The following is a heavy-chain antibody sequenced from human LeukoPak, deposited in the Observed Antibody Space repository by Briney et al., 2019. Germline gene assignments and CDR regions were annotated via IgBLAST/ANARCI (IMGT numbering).Heavy chain of an antibody. J-gene: IGHJ6*02. D-gene: IGHD3-9*01. Sequence: SETLSLTCAVYGGSFSGYYWSWIRQPPGKGLEWIGEINHSGSTNYNPSLKSRVTISVDTSKNQLSLKLSSVTAADTAVYYCARISKYYDILSGPFYGMDVWGQGTTVTVSS. CDR2: INHSGST. CDR3: ARISKYYDILSGPFYGMDV. CDR1: GGSFSGYY. V-gene: IGHV4-34*01.